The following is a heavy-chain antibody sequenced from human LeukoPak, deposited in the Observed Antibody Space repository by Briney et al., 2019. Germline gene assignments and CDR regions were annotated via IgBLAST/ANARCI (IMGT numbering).Heavy chain of an antibody. CDR3: ARHSPHRLPNNWFDP. CDR2: IKQDGSEK. D-gene: IGHD5-18*01. Sequence: GGSLTLSCAASGFTFSSYWMSWVRQAPGKGLVCVANIKQDGSEKYYVDSVKGRFTISRDNAKNSLYLKMNSLRAEHTAVYYCARHSPHRLPNNWFDPWGQGTLVTVSS. J-gene: IGHJ5*02. CDR1: GFTFSSYW. V-gene: IGHV3-7*01.